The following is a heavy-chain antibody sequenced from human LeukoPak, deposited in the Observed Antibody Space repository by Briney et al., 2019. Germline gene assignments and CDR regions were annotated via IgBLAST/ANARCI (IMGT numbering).Heavy chain of an antibody. V-gene: IGHV3-21*01. Sequence: GGSLRLSCAASGFTFSSYAMSWVRQAPGKGLEWVSSISSSSSYIYYADSVKGRFTISRDNAKNSLYLQMNSLRAEDTAVYYCARVLGRSWSYGMDVWGQGTTVTVSS. CDR1: GFTFSSYA. CDR2: ISSSSSYI. D-gene: IGHD2-8*02. CDR3: ARVLGRSWSYGMDV. J-gene: IGHJ6*02.